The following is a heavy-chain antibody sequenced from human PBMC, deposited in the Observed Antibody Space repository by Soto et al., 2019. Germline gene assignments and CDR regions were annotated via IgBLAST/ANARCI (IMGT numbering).Heavy chain of an antibody. J-gene: IGHJ4*02. D-gene: IGHD3-3*01. CDR2: IYYSGST. CDR3: ARHGFDLWSGYYGNEYYFDY. V-gene: IGHV4-39*01. Sequence: SETLSLTCTVSGGSISSSSYYWGWIRQPPGKGLEWIGSIYYSGSTYYNPSLKSRVTISVDTSKNQFSLKLSSVTAADTAVYYCARHGFDLWSGYYGNEYYFDYWGQGTLVTVSS. CDR1: GGSISSSSYY.